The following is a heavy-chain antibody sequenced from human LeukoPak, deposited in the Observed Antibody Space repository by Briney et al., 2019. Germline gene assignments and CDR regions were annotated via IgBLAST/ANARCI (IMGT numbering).Heavy chain of an antibody. J-gene: IGHJ6*03. D-gene: IGHD3-10*01. CDR2: IIPIFGTA. CDR1: GGTFSSYA. V-gene: IGHV1-69*13. Sequence: SVKVSCKASGGTFSSYAISWVRQAPGQGLEWMGGIIPIFGTANYAQKFQGRVTITADESTSTAYMELSSLRSEDTAVYYCARAPLYGSGSFYYYYMDVWGKGTTVTVSS. CDR3: ARAPLYGSGSFYYYYMDV.